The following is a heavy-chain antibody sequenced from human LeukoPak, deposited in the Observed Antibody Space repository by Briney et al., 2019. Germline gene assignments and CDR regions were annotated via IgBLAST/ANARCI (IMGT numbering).Heavy chain of an antibody. Sequence: ASVKVSCKASGYTLISYGINWVRQAPGQGLEWMAWISGNQVNTHYAQNFQGRVTVTTDTSTSTAYMELRSLRSDDTAIYFCARESVALEDYHYMDVWGKGTTVTVSS. CDR3: ARESVALEDYHYMDV. CDR1: GYTLISYG. D-gene: IGHD1-1*01. CDR2: ISGNQVNT. V-gene: IGHV1-18*04. J-gene: IGHJ6*03.